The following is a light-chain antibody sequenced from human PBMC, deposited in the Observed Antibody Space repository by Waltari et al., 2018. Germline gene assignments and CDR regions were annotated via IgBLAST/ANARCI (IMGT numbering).Light chain of an antibody. CDR2: LGS. CDR1: QSLLHRNGYNY. V-gene: IGKV2-28*01. CDR3: MQALQTPYT. Sequence: IVMTQSPLSLPVTPGEPASLSSRSSQSLLHRNGYNYLDWYLQKPGQSPQLLIYLGSNRASGVPDRVRGSGSGTDFTLKISRVEAEDVGVYYCMQALQTPYTFGQGTKLEIK. J-gene: IGKJ2*01.